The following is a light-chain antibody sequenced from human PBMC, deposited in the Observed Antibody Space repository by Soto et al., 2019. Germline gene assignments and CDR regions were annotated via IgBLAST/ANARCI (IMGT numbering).Light chain of an antibody. CDR3: QQYGSSPWT. J-gene: IGKJ1*01. CDR2: GAS. V-gene: IGKV3-20*01. CDR1: QSVSSNC. Sequence: EIVLTQSPGTLSLSPGERATLSCRASQSVSSNCLAWYQQKPGQAPRLLIYGASSRTTGIPDRFSGSGSGTDFTLTITRLEPEDFAVYYCQQYGSSPWTFGQGTKVEIK.